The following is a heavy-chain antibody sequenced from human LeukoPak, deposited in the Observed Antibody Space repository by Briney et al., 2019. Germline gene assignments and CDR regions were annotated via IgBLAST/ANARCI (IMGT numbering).Heavy chain of an antibody. V-gene: IGHV3-21*01. Sequence: GGSLRLSCAASGFTFSSYEMNWVRQAPGKGLEWVSSISSSSSYIYYADSVKGRFTISRDNAKNSLYLQMNSLRAEDTAVYYCARDRGLVGAGWFDPWGQGTLVTVSS. CDR3: ARDRGLVGAGWFDP. D-gene: IGHD1-26*01. CDR1: GFTFSSYE. CDR2: ISSSSSYI. J-gene: IGHJ5*02.